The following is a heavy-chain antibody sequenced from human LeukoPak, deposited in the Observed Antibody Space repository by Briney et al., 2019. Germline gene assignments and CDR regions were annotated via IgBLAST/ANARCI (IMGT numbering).Heavy chain of an antibody. D-gene: IGHD2-15*01. CDR2: IYYSGTT. CDR3: ARDNSGYCSGGSCYHFDY. J-gene: IGHJ4*02. Sequence: SETLSLTCTVSGGSISSYYWSWIRQPPGKALEWIGYIYYSGTTNYNPSLTSRVTISVDTSKNQFSLKLSSVTAADTAVYYCARDNSGYCSGGSCYHFDYWGQGTLVTVSS. V-gene: IGHV4-59*01. CDR1: GGSISSYY.